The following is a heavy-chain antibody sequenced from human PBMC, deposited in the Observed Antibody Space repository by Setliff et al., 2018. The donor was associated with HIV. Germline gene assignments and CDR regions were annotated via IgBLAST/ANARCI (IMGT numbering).Heavy chain of an antibody. V-gene: IGHV4-4*09. CDR1: GGSISNYY. D-gene: IGHD6-13*01. CDR3: ARLDLTTAGQIGYFHH. J-gene: IGHJ1*01. CDR2: IYASGSA. Sequence: SETLSLTCTVSGGSISNYYWCWIRQPPGKGLEWIGYIYASGSANHNPSLKSRVSISVDTSKNQLSLKLSSVTATDTAVYYCARLDLTTAGQIGYFHHWGQGTQVTVSS.